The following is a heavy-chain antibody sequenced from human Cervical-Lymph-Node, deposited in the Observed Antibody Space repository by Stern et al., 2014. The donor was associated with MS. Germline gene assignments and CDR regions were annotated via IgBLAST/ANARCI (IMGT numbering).Heavy chain of an antibody. V-gene: IGHV3-30*04. CDR3: ATKAPPYCSGASCYEY. CDR1: GFTFSGLA. J-gene: IGHJ4*02. Sequence: VQLVESGGGVVQPGKSLRLSCAASGFTFSGLAMHWVRQAPGKGLEWVSFISYDGSREKYADSVKGRFTISRDNSKRTLYLQLDSLRVEDTAVFYCATKAPPYCSGASCYEYWGQGTLVTVSS. D-gene: IGHD2-15*01. CDR2: ISYDGSRE.